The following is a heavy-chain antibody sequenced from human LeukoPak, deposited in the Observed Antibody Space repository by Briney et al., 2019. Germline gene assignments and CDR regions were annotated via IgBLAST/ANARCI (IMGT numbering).Heavy chain of an antibody. J-gene: IGHJ4*02. CDR3: ARGYCSSTSCYRGGYYFDY. V-gene: IGHV1-2*02. CDR2: INPNSGGT. D-gene: IGHD2-2*01. CDR1: GYTFTGYY. Sequence: ASVKVSCKASGYTFTGYYMHWVRQAPGQGLEWMAWINPNSGGTNYAQKFQGRVTMTRDTSISTAYMELSRLRSDDTAVYYCARGYCSSTSCYRGGYYFDYWGQGTLVTVSS.